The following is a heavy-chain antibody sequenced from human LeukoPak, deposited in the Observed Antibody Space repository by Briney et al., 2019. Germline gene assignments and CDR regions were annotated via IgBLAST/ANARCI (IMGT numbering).Heavy chain of an antibody. D-gene: IGHD3-22*01. V-gene: IGHV4-59*01. Sequence: SKTLSLTCTVSGGSISSYYWSWIRQPPGKGLEWIGYIYYSGSTNYNPSLKSRVTISVDTSKNQFSLKLSFVTAADTAVYYCARVGWEYYYDSSALYYFDYWGQGTLVTVSS. CDR1: GGSISSYY. J-gene: IGHJ4*02. CDR3: ARVGWEYYYDSSALYYFDY. CDR2: IYYSGST.